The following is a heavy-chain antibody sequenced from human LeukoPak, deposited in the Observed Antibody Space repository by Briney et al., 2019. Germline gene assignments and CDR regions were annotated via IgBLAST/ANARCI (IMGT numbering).Heavy chain of an antibody. V-gene: IGHV3-30*18. Sequence: GRSLRLSCAASGFTFSSYGMHWVRQAPGKGLEWVAVISYDGSNKYYADSVKGRFTISRDNSKNTLYLQMNSLRAEDTAVYYCAKDPNSSGWCRVAGTRGFDYWGQGTLVTVSS. J-gene: IGHJ4*02. D-gene: IGHD6-19*01. CDR1: GFTFSSYG. CDR2: ISYDGSNK. CDR3: AKDPNSSGWCRVAGTRGFDY.